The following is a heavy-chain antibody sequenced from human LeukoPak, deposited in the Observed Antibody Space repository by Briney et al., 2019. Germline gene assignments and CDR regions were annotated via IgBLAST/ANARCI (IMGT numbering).Heavy chain of an antibody. CDR1: GGSISSYY. V-gene: IGHV4-59*12. D-gene: IGHD2-15*01. J-gene: IGHJ3*02. CDR2: IYYSGST. CDR3: ARDCSGGXXXXSXXXALAFDI. Sequence: SETLSLTCTVSGGSISSYYWSWIRQPPGKGLEWIGYIYYSGSTNYNPSLKSRVTISVDTSKNQFSLKLSSVTAADTAVYYCARDCSGGXXXXSXXXALAFDIWGQGTMV.